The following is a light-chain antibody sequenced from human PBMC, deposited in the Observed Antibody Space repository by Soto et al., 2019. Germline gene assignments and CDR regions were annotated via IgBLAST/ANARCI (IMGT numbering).Light chain of an antibody. J-gene: IGLJ3*02. Sequence: QSALTQPASVSGSPGQSITISCTGTSSDVGSYNLVTWYQQHPGKARKRMIYEGSKRPSGVSNRFSGSKSGNTASLTISGLQAEDEADYYCCSYAGSSTFWVFGGGTKLTVL. CDR2: EGS. CDR1: SSDVGSYNL. V-gene: IGLV2-23*01. CDR3: CSYAGSSTFWV.